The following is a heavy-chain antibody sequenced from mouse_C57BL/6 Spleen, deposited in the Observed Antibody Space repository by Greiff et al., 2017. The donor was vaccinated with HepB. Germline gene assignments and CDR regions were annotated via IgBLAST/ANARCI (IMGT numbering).Heavy chain of an antibody. Sequence: VQLKQSGPELVKPGASVKISCKASGYSFTGYYMNWVKQSPEKSLEWIGEINPSTGGTTYNQKFKAKATLTVDKSSSTAYMQLKSLTSEDSAVYYCARRDTVVATKGVYYYAMDYWGQGTSVTVSS. J-gene: IGHJ4*01. CDR2: INPSTGGT. CDR3: ARRDTVVATKGVYYYAMDY. CDR1: GYSFTGYY. V-gene: IGHV1-42*01. D-gene: IGHD1-1*01.